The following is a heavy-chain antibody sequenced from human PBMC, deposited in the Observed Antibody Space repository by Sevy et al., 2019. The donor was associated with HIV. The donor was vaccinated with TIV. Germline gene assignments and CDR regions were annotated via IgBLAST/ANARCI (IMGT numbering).Heavy chain of an antibody. J-gene: IGHJ4*02. V-gene: IGHV3-48*02. CDR2: ISSSSSTI. D-gene: IGHD6-13*01. Sequence: GESLKISCAASGFTFSSYSMNWVRQAPGKGVEWVSYISSSSSTIYYADSVKGRFTISRDNAKNSLYLQMNSLRDEDTAVYYCARDSAAGFDYGGQGPLVTVSS. CDR3: ARDSAAGFDY. CDR1: GFTFSSYS.